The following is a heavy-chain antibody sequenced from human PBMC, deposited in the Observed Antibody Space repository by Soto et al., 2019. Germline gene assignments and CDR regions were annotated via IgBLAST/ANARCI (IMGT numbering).Heavy chain of an antibody. CDR2: ISWNSGSI. Sequence: VQLVESGGGLVQPGRSLRLSCAASGFTFDDYAMHWVRQAPGKGLEWVSGISWNSGSIGYADSVKGRFTISRDNAKNSLYLQMNSLRAEDTALYYCAKGGYNWNSYLHYWGQGTLVTVSS. J-gene: IGHJ4*02. V-gene: IGHV3-9*01. D-gene: IGHD1-7*01. CDR3: AKGGYNWNSYLHY. CDR1: GFTFDDYA.